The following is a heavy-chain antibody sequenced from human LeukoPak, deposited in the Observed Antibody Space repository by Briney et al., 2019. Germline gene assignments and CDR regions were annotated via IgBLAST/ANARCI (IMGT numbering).Heavy chain of an antibody. D-gene: IGHD6-13*01. CDR1: GGSISSYY. J-gene: IGHJ5*02. V-gene: IGHV4-4*07. CDR3: ARQFRYSSSWFGNWFDP. Sequence: SETLSLTCTVSGGSISSYYWSWIRQPAGKGLEWIGRIYTSGSTNYNPSLKSRVTMSVDTSKNQFSLKLSSVTAADTAVYYCARQFRYSSSWFGNWFDPWGQGTLVTVSS. CDR2: IYTSGST.